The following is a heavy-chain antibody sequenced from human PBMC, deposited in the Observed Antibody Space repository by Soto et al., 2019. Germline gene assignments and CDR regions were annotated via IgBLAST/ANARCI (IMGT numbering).Heavy chain of an antibody. CDR3: ARDRGYYDSSGYFDN. Sequence: PGGSLRLSCAASGFTFSDYYMSWIRQAPGKGLEWVSYISSSDNIIYYADSVKGRFTISRDNAKNSLYLQMNSLRAEDTAVYYSARDRGYYDSSGYFDNRGRGTLVTVSS. D-gene: IGHD3-22*01. J-gene: IGHJ4*02. CDR1: GFTFSDYY. V-gene: IGHV3-11*01. CDR2: ISSSDNII.